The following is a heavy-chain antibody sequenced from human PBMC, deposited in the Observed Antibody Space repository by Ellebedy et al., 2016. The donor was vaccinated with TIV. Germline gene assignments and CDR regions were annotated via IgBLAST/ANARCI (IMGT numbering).Heavy chain of an antibody. CDR2: ISAYIVNT. Sequence: AASVKVSCKAPSYTFTSFGISWVRQAPGQGLEWMGWISAYIVNTNYAQKFQGRVTMTTDTSTSTAYMEMRSLRSDDTAVYYCARDRGHSITMIRGPKNPNHYYYGMDVWGQGTTVTVSS. CDR3: ARDRGHSITMIRGPKNPNHYYYGMDV. CDR1: SYTFTSFG. D-gene: IGHD3-10*01. V-gene: IGHV1-18*01. J-gene: IGHJ6*02.